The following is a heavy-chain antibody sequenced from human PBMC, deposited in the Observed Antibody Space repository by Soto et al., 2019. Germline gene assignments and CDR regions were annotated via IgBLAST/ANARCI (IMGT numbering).Heavy chain of an antibody. Sequence: QITLKESGPTLVKPSETLTLTCSFSGFSLSTTGVGVGWIRQPPGKALEWLALIYWDDDKRYNPSLNSRLTITEDTSKNQVVLAMTNMDPVDTATYYCVQSRCGVDCLQSYSSHSYYGLDVWGQGTTVTVSS. CDR1: GFSLSTTGVG. CDR3: VQSRCGVDCLQSYSSHSYYGLDV. D-gene: IGHD2-21*02. CDR2: IYWDDDK. V-gene: IGHV2-5*02. J-gene: IGHJ6*02.